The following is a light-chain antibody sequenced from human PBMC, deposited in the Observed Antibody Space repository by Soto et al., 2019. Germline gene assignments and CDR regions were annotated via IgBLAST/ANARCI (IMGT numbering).Light chain of an antibody. J-gene: IGLJ1*01. CDR3: SSYAGSSNV. CDR1: SSYVGVYNY. V-gene: IGLV2-8*01. Sequence: QSVLTQPPSASGSPGQSVAISCTGTSSYVGVYNYVSWYQQHPGKAPKLMIYEANKRPSGVPDRFSGSKSGNTASLTVSGLQAEDEADYYCSSYAGSSNVFGTGTKVTVL. CDR2: EAN.